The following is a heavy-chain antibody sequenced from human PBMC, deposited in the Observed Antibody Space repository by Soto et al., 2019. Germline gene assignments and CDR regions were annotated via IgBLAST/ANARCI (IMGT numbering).Heavy chain of an antibody. CDR1: GYTLSNYG. D-gene: IGHD3-3*01. CDR3: VRDHHDFSSDYHYYHMDV. V-gene: IGHV1-18*01. J-gene: IGHJ6*03. Sequence: VKVSCKASGYTLSNYGISWVRQAPGQGLEWMGWSSTYNGNTKYAKKFQGRVTMTTDTSTSTAYMELRSLRSDDTAVYYRVRDHHDFSSDYHYYHMDVWGKGTTVTVSS. CDR2: SSTYNGNT.